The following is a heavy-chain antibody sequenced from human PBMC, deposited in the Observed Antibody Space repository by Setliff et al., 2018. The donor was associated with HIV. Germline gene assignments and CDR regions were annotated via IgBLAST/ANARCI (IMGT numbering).Heavy chain of an antibody. CDR2: IGGHGSII. Sequence: GGSLRLSCAASGFTFSHYAMHWVRQAPGKGLEWISFIGGHGSIIHYADSVKGRFTVSRDNAKNTLYLQMNSLRAEDTAVYYCARVASGYDYGWLDPWGQGTLVTVSS. CDR3: ARVASGYDYGWLDP. CDR1: GFTFSHYA. J-gene: IGHJ5*02. D-gene: IGHD5-12*01. V-gene: IGHV3-48*04.